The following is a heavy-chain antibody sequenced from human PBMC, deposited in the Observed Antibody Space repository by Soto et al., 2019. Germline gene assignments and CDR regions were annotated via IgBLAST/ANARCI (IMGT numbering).Heavy chain of an antibody. Sequence: GGSLRLSCTASGFTFSSYGMHWVRQAPGKGLEWVAVISYDGSNKYYADSVEGRFTISRDNSKNTLYLQMNSLRAEDTAVYYCAKANFVGDNYYMDVWGKGTTVTVSS. J-gene: IGHJ6*03. V-gene: IGHV3-30*18. CDR2: ISYDGSNK. CDR1: GFTFSSYG. D-gene: IGHD2-15*01. CDR3: AKANFVGDNYYMDV.